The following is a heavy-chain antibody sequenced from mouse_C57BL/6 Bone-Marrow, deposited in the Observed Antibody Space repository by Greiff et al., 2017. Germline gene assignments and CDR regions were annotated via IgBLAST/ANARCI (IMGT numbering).Heavy chain of an antibody. CDR3: ARAYASYAMDY. J-gene: IGHJ4*01. D-gene: IGHD1-1*01. Sequence: QVQLQQPGAELVKPGASVKLSCKASGYTFTSYWMHWVKQRPGRGLEWLGRIDPNSGGTKYNEKFKSKATLTVDKPSSTAYMQLSILTSEDSAVYYCARAYASYAMDYWGQGTSVTVSS. CDR1: GYTFTSYW. CDR2: IDPNSGGT. V-gene: IGHV1-72*01.